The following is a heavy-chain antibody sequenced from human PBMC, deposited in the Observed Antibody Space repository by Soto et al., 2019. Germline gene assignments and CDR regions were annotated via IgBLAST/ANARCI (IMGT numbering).Heavy chain of an antibody. J-gene: IGHJ4*02. V-gene: IGHV4-59*01. CDR1: GGSISSYS. CDR2: IYYSGST. D-gene: IGHD6-19*01. Sequence: QVQLQESGPGLVKPSETLSLTCTVSGGSISSYSWNWIRQPPGKGLEWIGYIYYSGSTNYNPSLTSRVTMSVDTSRNQFSLKLSSVTAADTAVYFCARGVSGWYSDYWGQGTLVTVSS. CDR3: ARGVSGWYSDY.